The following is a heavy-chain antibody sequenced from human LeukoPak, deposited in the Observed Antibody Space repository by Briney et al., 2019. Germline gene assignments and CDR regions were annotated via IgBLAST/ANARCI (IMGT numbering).Heavy chain of an antibody. CDR2: INSDGSTT. CDR1: GFTLNGYW. D-gene: IGHD3-10*01. Sequence: GGSLRLSCAAPGFTLNGYWMHWVRQAPGKGLVWVARINSDGSTTSYADSVKGRFTISRDNSKNTLYLQMNSLRAEDTAVYFCARVATGSYDWFDPWGQGTLVTVSS. J-gene: IGHJ5*02. V-gene: IGHV3-74*01. CDR3: ARVATGSYDWFDP.